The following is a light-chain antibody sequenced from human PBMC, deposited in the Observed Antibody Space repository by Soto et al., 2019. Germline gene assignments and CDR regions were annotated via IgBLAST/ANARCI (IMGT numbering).Light chain of an antibody. CDR3: QQYGTSPIN. Sequence: EVVMTQSPATLSVSLGERATLSCRASQTIRSSLAWYQQKPGQAPRLLIYGASTRATGIPARFSGSASGTEFTLTISSLQSEDFAVYYCQQYGTSPINFGQGTRLEIK. CDR2: GAS. CDR1: QTIRSS. V-gene: IGKV3-15*01. J-gene: IGKJ5*01.